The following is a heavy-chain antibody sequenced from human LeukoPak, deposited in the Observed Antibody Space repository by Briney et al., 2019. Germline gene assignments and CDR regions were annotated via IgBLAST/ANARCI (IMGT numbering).Heavy chain of an antibody. CDR2: IYTSGST. CDR3: ARGPGYYYDSSGYQNPSYYFDY. Sequence: SETLSLTCTVPGGSISSGSYYWSWIRQPAGKGLEWIGRIYTSGSTNYNPSLKSRVTISVDTSKNQFSLKLSSVTAADTAVYYCARGPGYYYDSSGYQNPSYYFDYWGQGTLVTVSS. CDR1: GGSISSGSYY. J-gene: IGHJ4*02. D-gene: IGHD3-22*01. V-gene: IGHV4-61*02.